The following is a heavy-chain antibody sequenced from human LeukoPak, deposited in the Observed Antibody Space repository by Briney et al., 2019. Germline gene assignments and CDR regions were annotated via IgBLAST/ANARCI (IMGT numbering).Heavy chain of an antibody. CDR2: IYTSGST. J-gene: IGHJ6*02. D-gene: IGHD2-2*02. CDR3: ARGYCSSTSCYNGMDV. Sequence: SETLSFTCTVSGGSISSYYWSWIRQPAGKGLEWIGRIYTSGSTNYNPSLKSRVTMSVDTSKNQFSLKLSSVTAADTAVYYCARGYCSSTSCYNGMDVWGQGTTVTVSS. CDR1: GGSISSYY. V-gene: IGHV4-4*07.